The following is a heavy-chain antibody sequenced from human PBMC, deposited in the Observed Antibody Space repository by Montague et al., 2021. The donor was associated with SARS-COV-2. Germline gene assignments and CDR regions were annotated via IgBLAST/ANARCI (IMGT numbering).Heavy chain of an antibody. J-gene: IGHJ4*02. CDR3: ARAGGFDNSGYVGRLRTYYFDY. Sequence: SETLSLTCTVSGPSIRSSDHYWGWIRQPPGKGLEWIGSIYYTGSRYYTPSLTSRLTISVDTSRYQFSLELTSVTAADTAIYYCARAGGFDNSGYVGRLRTYYFDYWGQGLLVTVSS. V-gene: IGHV4-39*07. D-gene: IGHD3-22*01. CDR1: GPSIRSSDHY. CDR2: IYYTGSR.